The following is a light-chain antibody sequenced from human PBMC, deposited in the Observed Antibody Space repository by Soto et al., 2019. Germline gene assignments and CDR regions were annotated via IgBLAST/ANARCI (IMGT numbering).Light chain of an antibody. Sequence: QSALTQPPSASGSPGRSVTISCTVTSSDVGGYNYVSWYQHHPGKAPKLMIYEVSKRPSGVPDRFSGSKSGNTASLTVSGLQAEDEADYYCSSHAASSNLFGGGTKVTVL. CDR1: SSDVGGYNY. V-gene: IGLV2-8*01. CDR3: SSHAASSNL. CDR2: EVS. J-gene: IGLJ3*02.